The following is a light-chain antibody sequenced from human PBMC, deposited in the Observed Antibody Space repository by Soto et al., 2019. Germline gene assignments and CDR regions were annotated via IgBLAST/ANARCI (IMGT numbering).Light chain of an antibody. V-gene: IGLV1-44*01. CDR2: NSD. CDR3: AAWDDSLNGYV. Sequence: QSVLPQPPSASGTPRQRVTISYSGSSCKIGMNSESWDQQDAGTAPNLLSYNSDQRPSGVPDRFSGSKSATSGSMXLSGPQSGDEADYYCAAWDDSLNGYVFGTGTKVTVL. CDR1: SCKIGMNS. J-gene: IGLJ1*01.